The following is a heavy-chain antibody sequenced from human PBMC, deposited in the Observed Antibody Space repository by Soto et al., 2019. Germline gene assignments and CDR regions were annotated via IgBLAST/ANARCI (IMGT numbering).Heavy chain of an antibody. CDR2: INYDGSTT. D-gene: IGHD3-10*01. J-gene: IGHJ4*02. CDR1: GFTLSSYW. CDR3: GRVARGAWGVFDC. V-gene: IGHV3-74*01. Sequence: EVQLVESGGGLVQPGGSLRLSCAASGFTLSSYWMHWVRQAPGKGLVWVSRINYDGSTTSYADSVKGRFTISRDNAKNTLYLQMNSLTAEDTAVDYCGRVARGAWGVFDCWGQGTLVTVSS.